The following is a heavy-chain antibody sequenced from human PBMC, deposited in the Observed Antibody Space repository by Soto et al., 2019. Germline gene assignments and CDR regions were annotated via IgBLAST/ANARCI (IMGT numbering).Heavy chain of an antibody. V-gene: IGHV3-7*01. CDR1: GIVFRNYW. J-gene: IGHJ4*02. Sequence: QLVESGGKLVQPGGSLRLSCAVSGIVFRNYWMAWARQAPGKGLEWVAVIKQDGSETHYVDSVRGRFTISRDNAWDSLYLEMNSLRVDDTAVYYCTRDWDSWGQGTLVTVSS. CDR3: TRDWDS. CDR2: IKQDGSET.